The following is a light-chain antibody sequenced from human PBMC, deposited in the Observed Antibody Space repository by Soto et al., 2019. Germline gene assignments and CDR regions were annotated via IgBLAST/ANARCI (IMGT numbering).Light chain of an antibody. CDR2: AAS. J-gene: IGKJ5*01. V-gene: IGKV1-33*01. CDR1: QTISSH. Sequence: IQMTQSPSSLSAAVGYRVIITCLASQTISSHLNWYQQKPGKAPELLIYAASTLQSGVPSRFSGSGSGTDFTLTISCLQSEDIATYYCQQYDNLPITFGQGTRLEIK. CDR3: QQYDNLPIT.